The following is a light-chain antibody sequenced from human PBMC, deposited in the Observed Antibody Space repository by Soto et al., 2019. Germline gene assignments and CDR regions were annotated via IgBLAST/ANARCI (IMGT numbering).Light chain of an antibody. J-gene: IGKJ4*01. Sequence: EIVMTLSPATLSVSPGERATLSCRASQSVSSNLAWYQQKHGQAPRLLIYGASTRATGIPARFSGSGSGTELTITISSLQSEDFDAYYCHQYGNLPLTFGEGTKVDIK. CDR1: QSVSSN. CDR2: GAS. CDR3: HQYGNLPLT. V-gene: IGKV3-15*01.